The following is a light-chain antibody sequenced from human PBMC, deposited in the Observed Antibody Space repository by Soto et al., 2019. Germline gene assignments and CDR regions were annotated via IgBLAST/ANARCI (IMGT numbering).Light chain of an antibody. Sequence: IVLTQSPGTLSLSPGERATLSCRASQSLSGNYLARYQQKPGQAPRILIYRASSRATGIPDRFSGGGSGTDFTLTISRLEPEDFAVYYCQQFSSYPLTFGGGTKGDIK. CDR3: QQFSSYPLT. CDR1: QSLSGNY. J-gene: IGKJ4*01. V-gene: IGKV3-20*01. CDR2: RAS.